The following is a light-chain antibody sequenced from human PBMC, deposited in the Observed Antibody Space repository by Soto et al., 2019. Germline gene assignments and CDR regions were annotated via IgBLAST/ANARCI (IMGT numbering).Light chain of an antibody. J-gene: IGLJ3*02. Sequence: QSVLTQPRSVSGSPGQSVTISCTGTSSDVGGYNYVSWYQQDPGKAPKLMIYDVSKRPSGVPDRFSGSKSGNTASLTISGLQAEDETDYYCCSYAGSSWVFGGGTKVTVL. CDR3: CSYAGSSWV. V-gene: IGLV2-11*01. CDR2: DVS. CDR1: SSDVGGYNY.